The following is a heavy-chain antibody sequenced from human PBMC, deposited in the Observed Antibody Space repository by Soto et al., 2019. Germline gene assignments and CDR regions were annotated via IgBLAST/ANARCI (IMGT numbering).Heavy chain of an antibody. CDR1: GGSISSGGYY. V-gene: IGHV4-31*03. CDR2: IYYSGST. D-gene: IGHD6-19*01. J-gene: IGHJ6*02. CDR3: ARDTSGQDLTYYYYGMDV. Sequence: QVQLQESGPGLVKPSQTLSLTCTVSGGSISSGGYYWSWIRQHPGKGLEWIGYIYYSGSTYYNPSLKSRVTTSVGTCKSQFSLKLSSVTAADTAVYYCARDTSGQDLTYYYYGMDVWGQGTTVTVSS.